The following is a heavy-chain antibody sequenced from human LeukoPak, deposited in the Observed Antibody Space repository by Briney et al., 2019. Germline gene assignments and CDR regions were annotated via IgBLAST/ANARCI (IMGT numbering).Heavy chain of an antibody. J-gene: IGHJ3*02. CDR3: ARTYYYDSSGYYPDAFDI. CDR1: GGSISSSSYY. CDR2: IYYSGST. V-gene: IGHV4-39*01. D-gene: IGHD3-22*01. Sequence: SETLSLTCTVSGGSISSSSYYWGWIRQPPGKGLEWIGSIYYSGSTYYNPSLKGRVTISVDTSKNQFSLKLSSVTAADTAVYYCARTYYYDSSGYYPDAFDIWGQGTMVTVSS.